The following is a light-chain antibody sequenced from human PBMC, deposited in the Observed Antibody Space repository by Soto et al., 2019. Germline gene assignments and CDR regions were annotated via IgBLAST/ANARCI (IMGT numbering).Light chain of an antibody. CDR2: AAI. V-gene: IGKV1-39*01. CDR3: QQSYSTPYT. J-gene: IGKJ2*01. CDR1: QTIYSY. Sequence: DIQMTQSPSSLSASLGDRVTITCRASQTIYSYVNWYQQKPGKAPKLLIYAAISLQSGVPSRFGGRGSGTDFTLTISSLQPEDYATYYCQQSYSTPYTFGQGTKLEIK.